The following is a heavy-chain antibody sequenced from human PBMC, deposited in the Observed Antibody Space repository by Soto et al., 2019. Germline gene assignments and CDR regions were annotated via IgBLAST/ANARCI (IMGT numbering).Heavy chain of an antibody. J-gene: IGHJ6*04. V-gene: IGHV1-18*01. D-gene: IGHD6-19*01. Sequence: ASVKVSCKASGYTFSSYGISWVRQAPGQGLEWMAWISAYNGNTNYAQKLQGRVTMITDTSTSTAYMELRSLRSDDTAVYYCAREGLSAVAKPRGMDVWGKGTTVTVSS. CDR3: AREGLSAVAKPRGMDV. CDR2: ISAYNGNT. CDR1: GYTFSSYG.